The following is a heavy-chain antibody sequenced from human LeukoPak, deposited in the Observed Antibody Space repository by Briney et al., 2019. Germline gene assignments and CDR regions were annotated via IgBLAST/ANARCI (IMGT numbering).Heavy chain of an antibody. Sequence: GGSLRLSCAASGVTLSSYGMEGVGQAPGKGLEWVAGISYDGSNKYYADSVKGRFTISRDNSKNTLYLQMNSLRAEDTAVYYCARILSSDCSSTSCYPDYWGQGTLVTVSS. D-gene: IGHD2-2*01. CDR1: GVTLSSYG. CDR2: ISYDGSNK. CDR3: ARILSSDCSSTSCYPDY. V-gene: IGHV3-30*03. J-gene: IGHJ4*02.